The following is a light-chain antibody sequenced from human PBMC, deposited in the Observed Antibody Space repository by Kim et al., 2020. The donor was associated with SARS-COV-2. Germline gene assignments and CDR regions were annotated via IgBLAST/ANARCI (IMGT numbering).Light chain of an antibody. V-gene: IGLV2-11*01. CDR2: DVT. CDR3: CPSAGSDSFVV. CDR1: NHGIGRYNY. Sequence: SVTHTCTVTNHGIGRYNYFAWYQSHTCKAPTLIIYDVTRRPSGVTHCFSGSKSADTASLSTTALQTEDEADYYCCPSAGSDSFVVFGGGTQLTVL. J-gene: IGLJ2*01.